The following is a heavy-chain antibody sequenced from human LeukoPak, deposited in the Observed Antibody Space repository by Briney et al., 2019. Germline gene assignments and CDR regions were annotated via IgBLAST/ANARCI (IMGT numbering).Heavy chain of an antibody. D-gene: IGHD4-17*01. CDR2: IYPGDSDT. CDR1: GYSFSTSW. Sequence: GESLKISCKGSGYSFSTSWIGWVRQMPGKGLEWMGIIYPGDSDTTYSPSFQGQVTISADKSISTAYLQWSSLKASDTAMYYCARRVGTTVTDYFDYWGQGTLVTVSS. CDR3: ARRVGTTVTDYFDY. V-gene: IGHV5-51*01. J-gene: IGHJ4*02.